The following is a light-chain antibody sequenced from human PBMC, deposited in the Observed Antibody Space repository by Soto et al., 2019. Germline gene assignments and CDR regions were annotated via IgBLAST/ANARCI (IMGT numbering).Light chain of an antibody. CDR2: EVS. J-gene: IGLJ2*01. Sequence: QSALTQPASVSGSPGQSITISCTGTSSDVGGYNYVSWYQQHPGKAPKLMIYEVSNRPSGVSNRFSGSKSGNTACLTISGLQAEDEADFYCSSYTSSSPHVVFGGGTKLTVL. CDR1: SSDVGGYNY. CDR3: SSYTSSSPHVV. V-gene: IGLV2-14*01.